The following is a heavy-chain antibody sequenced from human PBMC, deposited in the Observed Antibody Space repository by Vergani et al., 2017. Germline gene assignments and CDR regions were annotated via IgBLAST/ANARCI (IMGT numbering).Heavy chain of an antibody. CDR3: AGHATVEWLVKWGWNDP. V-gene: IGHV4-39*01. CDR1: GASIRSSNYY. Sequence: QLQLQESGPGLVKPSATLSLTCSVSGASIRSSNYYWGWIRQPPGKGLEWIASIYYSGSTYYNPSLKSRVTISVDTSKNQFSLMLSSVTAADTAVYFCAGHATVEWLVKWGWNDPWGQGILVTVSS. D-gene: IGHD6-19*01. J-gene: IGHJ5*02. CDR2: IYYSGST.